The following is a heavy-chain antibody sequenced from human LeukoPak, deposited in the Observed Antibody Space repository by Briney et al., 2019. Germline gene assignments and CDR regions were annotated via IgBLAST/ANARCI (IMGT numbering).Heavy chain of an antibody. J-gene: IGHJ4*02. Sequence: ASVKVSCKASGYTFTAYYIHWLRQAPGQGLEWMGWINPNSGGTKDGQTFQGRVTMTRDTSISTVYMELTLLRSDDTAVYYCARGPATGDFVYRGQGTLVSVSS. CDR3: ARGPATGDFVY. D-gene: IGHD7-27*01. CDR2: INPNSGGT. CDR1: GYTFTAYY. V-gene: IGHV1-2*02.